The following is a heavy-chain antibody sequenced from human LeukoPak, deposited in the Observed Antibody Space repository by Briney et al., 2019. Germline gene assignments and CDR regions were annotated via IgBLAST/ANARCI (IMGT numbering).Heavy chain of an antibody. J-gene: IGHJ4*02. CDR3: ALLPSYYYGSGSLDY. CDR2: ISGSGGST. Sequence: GSLRLSFAASGFTFSSYAMSWVRQAPGKGLEWVSAISGSGGSTYYADSVKGRFTISRDNSKNTLYLQMNSLRAEDTAVYYCALLPSYYYGSGSLDYWGQGTLVTVSS. D-gene: IGHD3-10*01. V-gene: IGHV3-23*01. CDR1: GFTFSSYA.